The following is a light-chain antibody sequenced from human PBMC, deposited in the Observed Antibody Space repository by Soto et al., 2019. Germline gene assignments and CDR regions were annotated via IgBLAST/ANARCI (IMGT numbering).Light chain of an antibody. Sequence: EIVLTQSPGTLSLSPGERATLSCRASQSVSSSYLAWYQQKPGQAPRLLMFDASTRATGIPDRFSGSGSGTDFTLSISSLQSEDSAIYYCQQYNNWPRTFGQGTKVDIK. CDR3: QQYNNWPRT. V-gene: IGKV3-15*01. CDR1: QSVSSSY. J-gene: IGKJ1*01. CDR2: DAS.